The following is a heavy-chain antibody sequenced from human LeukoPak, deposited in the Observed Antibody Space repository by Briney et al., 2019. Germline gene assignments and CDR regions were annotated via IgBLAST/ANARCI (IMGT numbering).Heavy chain of an antibody. CDR2: ISSSSSYI. V-gene: IGHV3-21*01. J-gene: IGHJ4*02. D-gene: IGHD6-19*01. CDR3: AREGREAVAGMLDY. Sequence: PGGSLRLSCAASGFTFSSYSMNWVRQAPGTGLESVSSISSSSSYIYYADSVKGRFTISRDNAKTSLYLQMNSLRAEDTAVYYCAREGREAVAGMLDYWGQGTLVTVSS. CDR1: GFTFSSYS.